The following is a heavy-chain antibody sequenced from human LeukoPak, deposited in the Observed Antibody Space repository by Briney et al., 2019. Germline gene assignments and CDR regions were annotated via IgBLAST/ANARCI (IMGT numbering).Heavy chain of an antibody. CDR1: GFTFNCA. Sequence: GGSLRLSCAASGFTFNCAMSWVRQAPGKGLEWVANIKQDGSEKNYVDSVKGRFTIFRDNAKNSLYLQMNSLRAEDTAVYYCVRDRYCSRTSCYYLDYWGQGTLVTVSS. CDR2: IKQDGSEK. CDR3: VRDRYCSRTSCYYLDY. D-gene: IGHD2-2*01. J-gene: IGHJ4*02. V-gene: IGHV3-7*01.